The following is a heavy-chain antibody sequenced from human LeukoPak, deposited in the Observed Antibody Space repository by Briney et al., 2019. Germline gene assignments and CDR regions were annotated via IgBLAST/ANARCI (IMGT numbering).Heavy chain of an antibody. D-gene: IGHD2-15*01. J-gene: IGHJ1*01. Sequence: PGGSLRLSCAASGFTFNNYDMQWVRQAAGEGLEWLVAIVTEGDTYYPDSVKGRLTISRENGKNSLFLQMDSLRAGDSAVYYCARSFHCSGGRCYLDFLLWGQGTLVTVSS. CDR3: ARSFHCSGGRCYLDFLL. CDR1: GFTFNNYD. CDR2: IVTEGDT. V-gene: IGHV3-13*01.